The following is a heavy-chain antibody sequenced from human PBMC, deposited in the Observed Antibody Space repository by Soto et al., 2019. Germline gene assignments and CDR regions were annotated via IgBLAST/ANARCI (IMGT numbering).Heavy chain of an antibody. Sequence: PGGSRRLSCSASGFTFSSYGLHWVRQAPGKGLEWVAVISYDGSNKYYADSVKGRFTISRDNSKNTLYLQMNSLRAEDTAVYYCAKDWGRQPGGYYYYGMDVWGQGTTVTVS. V-gene: IGHV3-30*18. CDR2: ISYDGSNK. CDR3: AKDWGRQPGGYYYYGMDV. CDR1: GFTFSSYG. D-gene: IGHD3-16*01. J-gene: IGHJ6*02.